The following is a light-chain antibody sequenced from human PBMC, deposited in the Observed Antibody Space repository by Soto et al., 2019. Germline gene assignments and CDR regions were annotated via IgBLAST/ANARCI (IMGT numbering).Light chain of an antibody. V-gene: IGKV3-20*01. CDR1: QSVSSTY. Sequence: QAPASLSEYPGERATLSCRASQSVSSTYLAWYQQQPGQAPRLLMSGTSNRATGTPDRFSGSGSGTDFTLTISRLEPEDFAVYYCQQYGSPPITFGQVTRPAI. CDR2: GTS. J-gene: IGKJ5*01. CDR3: QQYGSPPIT.